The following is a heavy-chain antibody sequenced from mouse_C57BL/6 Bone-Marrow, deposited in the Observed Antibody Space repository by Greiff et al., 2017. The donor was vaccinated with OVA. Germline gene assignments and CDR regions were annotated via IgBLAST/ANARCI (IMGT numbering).Heavy chain of an antibody. J-gene: IGHJ4*01. CDR3: ARHFYYDYDEAYAMDY. Sequence: EVNVVESGGDLVKPGGSLKLSCAASGFTFSSYGMSWVRQTPDKRLEWVATISSGGSYTYYPDSVKGRFTISRDNAKNTLYLQMSSLKSEDTAMYYCARHFYYDYDEAYAMDYWGQGTSVTVSS. V-gene: IGHV5-6*01. D-gene: IGHD2-4*01. CDR1: GFTFSSYG. CDR2: ISSGGSYT.